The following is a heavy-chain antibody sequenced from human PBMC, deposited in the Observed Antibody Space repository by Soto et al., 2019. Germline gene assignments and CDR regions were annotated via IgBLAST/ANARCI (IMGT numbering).Heavy chain of an antibody. J-gene: IGHJ1*01. V-gene: IGHV1-69*02. CDR2: IIPILGIA. D-gene: IGHD3-9*01. CDR1: GGTFSSYT. Sequence: QVQLVQSGAEVTKPGSSVKVSCKASGGTFSSYTISWVRQAPGQGLEWMGRIIPILGIANYAQKFQGRVTITADKSTSTAYMELSSLRSEDTAVYYCARSRYFDWLVTAEYFQHWGQGTLVTVSS. CDR3: ARSRYFDWLVTAEYFQH.